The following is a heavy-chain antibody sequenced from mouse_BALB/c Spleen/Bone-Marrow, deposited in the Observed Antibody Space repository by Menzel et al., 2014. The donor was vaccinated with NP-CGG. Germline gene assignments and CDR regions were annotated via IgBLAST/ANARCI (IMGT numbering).Heavy chain of an antibody. D-gene: IGHD1-1*01. Sequence: EVQLQQSGTVLARPGASVKMSCKASGYTFTSYWVHWVKQRPGQGLEWIGAIYPGNSDTSYNQKFKGKAKLTAVTSTSTAYMELSSLTNEDSAVYYCTRYPYYYGSRNYYAMDYWGQGTSVTVSS. CDR3: TRYPYYYGSRNYYAMDY. CDR2: IYPGNSDT. J-gene: IGHJ4*01. V-gene: IGHV1-5*01. CDR1: GYTFTSYW.